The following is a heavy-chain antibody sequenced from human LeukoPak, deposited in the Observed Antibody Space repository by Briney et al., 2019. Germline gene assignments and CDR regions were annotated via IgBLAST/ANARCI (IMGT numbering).Heavy chain of an antibody. Sequence: GSLRLSCGASGFTFSSYAMHWVRQAPGKGLEWVAVISYDGSNKYYADSVKGRFTISRDNSKNTLYLQMNSLRAEDTAVYYCARFPYFDYWGQGTLVTVSS. CDR3: ARFPYFDY. CDR1: GFTFSSYA. V-gene: IGHV3-30-3*01. J-gene: IGHJ4*02. CDR2: ISYDGSNK.